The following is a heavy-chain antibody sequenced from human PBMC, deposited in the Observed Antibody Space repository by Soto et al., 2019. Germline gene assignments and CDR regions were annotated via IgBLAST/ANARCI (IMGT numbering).Heavy chain of an antibody. CDR2: ISGSGGST. CDR1: GFTFSSYA. J-gene: IGHJ6*02. Sequence: GGSLSLSCAASGFTFSSYAMSWVRQAPGKGLEWVSAISGSGGSTYYADSVKGRFTISRDNSKNTLYLQMNSLRAEDTDVYYCAKDYYDSRGYSYYHYGMDVWGQGTTVTVSS. CDR3: AKDYYDSRGYSYYHYGMDV. V-gene: IGHV3-23*01. D-gene: IGHD3-22*01.